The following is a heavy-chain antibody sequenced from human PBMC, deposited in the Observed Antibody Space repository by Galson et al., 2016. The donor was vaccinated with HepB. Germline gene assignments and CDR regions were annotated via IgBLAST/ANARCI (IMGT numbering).Heavy chain of an antibody. J-gene: IGHJ4*02. CDR1: GFTFSDLG. CDR3: LSTTLTTTL. Sequence: SLRLSCAASGFTFSDLGMRWVRQAPGKGLEWVSSISDSGDKTFYGDSVKGRFTVSRDNSKNTLFLHMTSLRADDTDLYYCLSTTLTTTLGGQGTLVIVSA. V-gene: IGHV3-23*01. CDR2: ISDSGDKT. D-gene: IGHD4-17*01.